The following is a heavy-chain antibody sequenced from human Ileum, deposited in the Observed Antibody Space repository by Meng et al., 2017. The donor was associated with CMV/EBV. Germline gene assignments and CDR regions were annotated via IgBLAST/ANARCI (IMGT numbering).Heavy chain of an antibody. V-gene: IGHV4-4*07. J-gene: IGHJ4*02. CDR3: AREGSAVH. CDR1: GTSITGYY. D-gene: IGHD6-13*01. Sequence: QVQLQESGPGLVKPSETLSLTCTVSGTSITGYYWSWIRQSAAKGLEWIGRIYTSGSTNYNPSLHSRVSMSIDTSKNQFSLKLRSVTAADTAVYYCAREGSAVHWGQGTLVTASS. CDR2: IYTSGST.